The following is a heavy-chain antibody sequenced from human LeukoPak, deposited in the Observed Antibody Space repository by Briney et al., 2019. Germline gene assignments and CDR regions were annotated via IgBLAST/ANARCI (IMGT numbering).Heavy chain of an antibody. V-gene: IGHV1-3*01. CDR2: INAGNGNT. Sequence: GASVKVSCKASGYTFTSYAMHWVRQAPGQRLEWMGWINAGNGNTKYSQKFQGRVTITRDTSASTAYMELSSLRSEDTAVYYCARGDIVVVPAATSIFSDPERSVLDYYYYGMDVWGQGTTVTVSS. D-gene: IGHD2-2*01. CDR1: GYTFTSYA. J-gene: IGHJ6*02. CDR3: ARGDIVVVPAATSIFSDPERSVLDYYYYGMDV.